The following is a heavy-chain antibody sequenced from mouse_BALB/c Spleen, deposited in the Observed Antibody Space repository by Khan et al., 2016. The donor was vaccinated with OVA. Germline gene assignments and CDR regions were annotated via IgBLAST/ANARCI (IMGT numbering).Heavy chain of an antibody. CDR2: INPSTGYT. Sequence: QMQLEESGAELAKPGASVKMSCKASGYTFTSYWMHWVKQRPGQGLEWIGYINPSTGYTEYNQKFRDKATLTTDKSSSTAYMQLSSLTSEDSAVXYCARRGVSGIFAYWGQGTLVTVSA. J-gene: IGHJ3*01. CDR3: ARRGVSGIFAY. D-gene: IGHD1-1*02. CDR1: GYTFTSYW. V-gene: IGHV1-7*01.